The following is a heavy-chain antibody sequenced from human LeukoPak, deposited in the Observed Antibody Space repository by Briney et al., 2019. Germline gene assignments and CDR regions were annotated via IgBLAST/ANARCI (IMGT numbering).Heavy chain of an antibody. CDR3: ARDLGYSGFH. Sequence: SETLSLTCAVYGGSFSGYYWSWIRQPPGKGLEWIGEINHSGSTNYNPSLKSRVTISVDTSKNQFSLKLSSVTAADTAVYYCARDLGYSGFHWGQGTLVTVSS. D-gene: IGHD5-12*01. J-gene: IGHJ4*02. V-gene: IGHV4-34*01. CDR2: INHSGST. CDR1: GGSFSGYY.